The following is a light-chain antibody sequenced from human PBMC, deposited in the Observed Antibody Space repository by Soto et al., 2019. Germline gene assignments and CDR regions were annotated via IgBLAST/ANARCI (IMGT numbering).Light chain of an antibody. V-gene: IGLV2-11*01. Sequence: QSALTQPRSVSGSPGQSVAISCTGTNSNLGDYNYVSWYQQHPGKAPKLMISDVSKRPSGVPDRFSGSKSGNTASLTISGLQAEDEADYYWCSSAGTYTYVFGTGTKLTVL. CDR2: DVS. CDR1: NSNLGDYNY. CDR3: CSSAGTYTYV. J-gene: IGLJ1*01.